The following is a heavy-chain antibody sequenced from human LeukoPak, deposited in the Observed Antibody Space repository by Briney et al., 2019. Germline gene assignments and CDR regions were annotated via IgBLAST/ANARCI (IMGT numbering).Heavy chain of an antibody. Sequence: ASVKVSCKASRYTFTSYAISSVRQAPGQGLEWMGWISAYNGNTNYAQKLQGRVTMTTDTSTSTAYMELRSLRSDDTAVYYCARARPVYGGKDLIDYWGQGTLVTVSS. D-gene: IGHD4-23*01. CDR2: ISAYNGNT. CDR3: ARARPVYGGKDLIDY. J-gene: IGHJ4*02. V-gene: IGHV1-18*01. CDR1: RYTFTSYA.